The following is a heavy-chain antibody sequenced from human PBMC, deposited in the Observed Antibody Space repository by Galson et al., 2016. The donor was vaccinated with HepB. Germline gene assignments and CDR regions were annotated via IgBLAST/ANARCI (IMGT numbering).Heavy chain of an antibody. V-gene: IGHV3-74*01. CDR1: RFTFSDYY. D-gene: IGHD6-19*01. Sequence: SLRLSCAASRFTFSDYYMHCGRQGSGRGLMWVSRISSHGNTPTYADSRKGRFTISRDNAKNTLYLQMNSLRAEDTAMYFCTRDLATVADTWFDPWGQGTLVTVSS. CDR2: ISSHGNTP. CDR3: TRDLATVADTWFDP. J-gene: IGHJ5*02.